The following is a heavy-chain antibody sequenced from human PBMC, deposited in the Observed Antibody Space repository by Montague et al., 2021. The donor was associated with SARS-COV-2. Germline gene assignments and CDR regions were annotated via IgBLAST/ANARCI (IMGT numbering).Heavy chain of an antibody. Sequence: SETLSLTCAVYGTSFSGYYRNWIRQPPGKGLEWIGEINHGGSTKYSPSLKSRLTISADTSKNQFSLKLTSVAAADTAVYYCARLRDGVVPSPILGVGPYYSYYYMDVWGRGTTVTVSS. V-gene: IGHV4-34*01. CDR2: INHGGST. CDR1: GTSFSGYY. J-gene: IGHJ6*03. CDR3: ARLRDGVVPSPILGVGPYYSYYYMDV. D-gene: IGHD3-10*01.